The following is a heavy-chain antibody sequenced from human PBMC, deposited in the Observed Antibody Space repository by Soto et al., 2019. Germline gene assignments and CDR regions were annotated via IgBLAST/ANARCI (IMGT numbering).Heavy chain of an antibody. Sequence: EVHLLDSGGGLVQPGGSLRLSCAASGFTFSNYVMSWVRQAPGKGLEWVSSISGSGDNTYYADSVKGRITISRDNSKNTLSLQMTSLRAQATAVYYCAKLPLVLTLAFDYWGQGTLVTVSS. J-gene: IGHJ4*02. CDR2: ISGSGDNT. CDR1: GFTFSNYV. CDR3: AKLPLVLTLAFDY. V-gene: IGHV3-23*01. D-gene: IGHD2-15*01.